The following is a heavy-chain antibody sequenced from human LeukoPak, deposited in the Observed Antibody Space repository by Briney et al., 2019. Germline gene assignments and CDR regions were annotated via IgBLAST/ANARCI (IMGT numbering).Heavy chain of an antibody. J-gene: IGHJ4*02. CDR2: IYPGDSDT. V-gene: IGHV5-51*01. Sequence: GESLKISCEGSGYSFSSYWIAWGRQMPGKGLEWMGIIYPGDSDTRYSPSFQGQVTISADKSINTAYLQWSSLKASDTAMYYCARRAPGVRYLDYWGQGSLVTVSS. CDR3: ARRAPGVRYLDY. CDR1: GYSFSSYW. D-gene: IGHD3-16*01.